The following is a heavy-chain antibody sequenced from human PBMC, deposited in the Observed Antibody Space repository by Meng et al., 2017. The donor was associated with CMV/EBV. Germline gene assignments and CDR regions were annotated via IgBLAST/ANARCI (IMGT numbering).Heavy chain of an antibody. J-gene: IGHJ4*02. CDR1: GDTCTGEY. Sequence: GDTCTGEYMHWGRQARGQGLEWMGWINPNSGGTNYAQKFQGRVTMTRDTSISTAYMELSRLRSDDTAVYYCAREPLLSSSDSYYFDYWGQGTLVTVSS. D-gene: IGHD6-6*01. CDR2: INPNSGGT. CDR3: AREPLLSSSDSYYFDY. V-gene: IGHV1-2*02.